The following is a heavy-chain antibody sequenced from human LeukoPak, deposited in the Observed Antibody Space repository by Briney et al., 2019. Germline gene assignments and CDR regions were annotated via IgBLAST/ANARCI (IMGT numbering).Heavy chain of an antibody. CDR1: GGSISSYY. CDR2: IYYSGST. V-gene: IGHV4-59*08. D-gene: IGHD6-19*01. CDR3: ARQEAGPHYYYYYGMDV. J-gene: IGHJ6*02. Sequence: PSETLSLTCTVSGGSISSYYWSWIRQPPGKGLEWIGYIYYSGSTNYNPSLKSRVTISVDTSKNQFSLKLSSVTAADTAVYYCARQEAGPHYYYYYGMDVWGQGTTVTVSS.